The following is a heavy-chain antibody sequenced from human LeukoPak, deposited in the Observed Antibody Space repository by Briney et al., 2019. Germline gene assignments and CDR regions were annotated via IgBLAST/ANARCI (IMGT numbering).Heavy chain of an antibody. Sequence: GGSLRLSCAASGFTFSSYGMHWVRQAPGKGLEWVAFIRYDGSNKYYADSVKGRFTISRDNSKNTLYLQMNSLRAEDTAVYYCAKDISGAGSWYMFDYWGQGTLVTVSP. CDR3: AKDISGAGSWYMFDY. CDR1: GFTFSSYG. V-gene: IGHV3-30*02. J-gene: IGHJ4*02. CDR2: IRYDGSNK. D-gene: IGHD3-10*01.